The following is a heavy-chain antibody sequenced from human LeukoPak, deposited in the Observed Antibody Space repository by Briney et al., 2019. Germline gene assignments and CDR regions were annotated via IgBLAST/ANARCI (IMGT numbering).Heavy chain of an antibody. CDR1: GGSISSSSYY. J-gene: IGHJ6*04. CDR2: ISGSGGST. V-gene: IGHV3-23*01. Sequence: ETLSLTCTVSGGSISSSSYYWGWIRQPPGKGLEWVSAISGSGGSTYYADSVKGRFTISRDNSKNTLYLQMNSLRAEDTAVYYCAKDQRRYYYDSSGYPDVWGRGTTVTISS. D-gene: IGHD3-22*01. CDR3: AKDQRRYYYDSSGYPDV.